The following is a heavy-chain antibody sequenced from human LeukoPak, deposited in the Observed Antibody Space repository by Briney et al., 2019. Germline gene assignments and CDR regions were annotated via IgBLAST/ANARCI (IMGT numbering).Heavy chain of an antibody. D-gene: IGHD3-9*01. V-gene: IGHV1-8*01. CDR3: AKTRILTEEFDY. CDR2: MNPNSGNT. Sequence: ASVKVSCKASGYTFTSYDINWVRQATGQGLEWMGWMNPNSGNTGYVQKFQGRVTMTRNTSISTAYMELSSLRSEDTAVYYCAKTRILTEEFDYWGQGTLVTVSS. CDR1: GYTFTSYD. J-gene: IGHJ4*02.